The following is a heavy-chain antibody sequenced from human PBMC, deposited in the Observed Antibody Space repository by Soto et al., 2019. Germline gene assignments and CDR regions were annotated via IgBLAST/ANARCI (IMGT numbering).Heavy chain of an antibody. D-gene: IGHD4-17*01. Sequence: QATLKESGPVLVKPTETLTLTCSVSGFSLTNGRMGVSWIRQPPGKALEWLAHFFSDAERSYSTSMQSRLNMYKDSSGSQVVLTMTNMAPADTATYFCARMGGDYNYYGLDVWGHGIAVTVSS. CDR3: ARMGGDYNYYGLDV. J-gene: IGHJ6*02. CDR1: GFSLTNGRMG. CDR2: FFSDAER. V-gene: IGHV2-26*01.